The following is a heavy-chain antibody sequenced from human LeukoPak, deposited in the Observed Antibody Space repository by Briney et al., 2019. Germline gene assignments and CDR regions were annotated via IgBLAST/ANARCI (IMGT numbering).Heavy chain of an antibody. CDR1: GFTFSSYA. CDR2: ISGSGGST. CDR3: VRGDLRLPRSTPDC. J-gene: IGHJ4*02. V-gene: IGHV3-23*01. Sequence: GGSLRLSCAASGFTFSSYAMSWVRQAPGKGLEWVSAISGSGGSTYYADSVKGRFTISRDNSKNTLYLQMNSLRGEDTAVYYCVRGDLRLPRSTPDCWGQGTLVTVSS. D-gene: IGHD5/OR15-5a*01.